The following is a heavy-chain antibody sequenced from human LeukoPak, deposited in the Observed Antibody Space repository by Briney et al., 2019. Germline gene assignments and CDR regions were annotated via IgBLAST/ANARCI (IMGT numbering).Heavy chain of an antibody. CDR3: ATGVLRYFDWLGAFDI. CDR2: FDPEDGET. Sequence: ASVKVSCKVDGYTLTELSMHWVRQAPGKGLEWMGGFDPEDGETIYAQRFQGRVTMTEDTSTDTAYMELSSLRSEDTAVYYCATGVLRYFDWLGAFDIWGQGTMVTVSS. CDR1: GYTLTELS. V-gene: IGHV1-24*01. J-gene: IGHJ3*02. D-gene: IGHD3-9*01.